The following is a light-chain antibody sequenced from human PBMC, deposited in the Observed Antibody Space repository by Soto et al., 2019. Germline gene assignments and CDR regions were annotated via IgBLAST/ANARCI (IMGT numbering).Light chain of an antibody. CDR2: EAT. V-gene: IGLV2-14*02. CDR1: SSDVGTYDL. Sequence: QSALTQPASVSGSPGQSITLSCTGSSSDVGTYDLVSWYQHHPGAAPKLMIYEATRRPSGISNRFSGSKSGNTASLTVSGLQAEDEADYYCSSYAGSSDVVFGGGTKLTVL. J-gene: IGLJ2*01. CDR3: SSYAGSSDVV.